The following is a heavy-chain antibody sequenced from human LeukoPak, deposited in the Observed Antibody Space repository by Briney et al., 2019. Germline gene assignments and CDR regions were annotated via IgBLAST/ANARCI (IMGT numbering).Heavy chain of an antibody. V-gene: IGHV3-64D*09. CDR3: VKAMATYGYRVPFDY. Sequence: GGSLRLSCSASGFTFSSYAMHWVRQAPGKGLEYVSAISSDGVTTYYADSVKGRFTISRDNSKNTLYLQMSSLRAEDTAVYYCVKAMATYGYRVPFDYWGQGTLVAVSS. D-gene: IGHD5-18*01. CDR1: GFTFSSYA. J-gene: IGHJ4*02. CDR2: ISSDGVTT.